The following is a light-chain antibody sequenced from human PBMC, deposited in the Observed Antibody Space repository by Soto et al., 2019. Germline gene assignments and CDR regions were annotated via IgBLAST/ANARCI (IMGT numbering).Light chain of an antibody. CDR2: TND. V-gene: IGLV1-47*02. Sequence: QSALTQPASVSGSAGQSITISCSGTMRDVGAYNLVSWYQQHPGTAPKLIIYTNDQRPSGVPDRFSGSKSGTSASLAISGLRSDDEADYYCAAWDDSLSGWVFGGGTKLTVL. CDR3: AAWDDSLSGWV. CDR1: MRDVGAYN. J-gene: IGLJ3*02.